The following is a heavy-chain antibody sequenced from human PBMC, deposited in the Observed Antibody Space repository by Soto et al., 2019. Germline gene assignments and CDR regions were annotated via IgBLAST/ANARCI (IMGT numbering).Heavy chain of an antibody. D-gene: IGHD1-20*01. J-gene: IGHJ6*02. CDR1: GFTFSSYD. CDR2: IGTAGDT. V-gene: IGHV3-13*01. Sequence: GGSLRLSCAASGFTFSSYDVHWVRQATGKGLEWVSAIGTAGDTYYPGSVKGRFTISRENAKNSLYLQMNSLRAGDTAVYYCARAGYNWNDHYYYGMDVWGQGTTVTVSS. CDR3: ARAGYNWNDHYYYGMDV.